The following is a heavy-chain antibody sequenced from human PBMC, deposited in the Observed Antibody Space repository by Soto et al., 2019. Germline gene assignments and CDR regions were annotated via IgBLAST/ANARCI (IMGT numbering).Heavy chain of an antibody. D-gene: IGHD3-22*01. J-gene: IGHJ4*02. V-gene: IGHV3-23*01. CDR3: AKVGGGAYYYDSSGYLHY. Sequence: EVQLLESGGGLVQPGGSLRLSCAASGFTFSSYAMSWVRQAPGKGLEWVSAISGSGGSTYYADSVKGRFTISRDNSKNTLSLHMNVLRAEDMAVYYCAKVGGGAYYYDSSGYLHYWGQGTLVTVSS. CDR2: ISGSGGST. CDR1: GFTFSSYA.